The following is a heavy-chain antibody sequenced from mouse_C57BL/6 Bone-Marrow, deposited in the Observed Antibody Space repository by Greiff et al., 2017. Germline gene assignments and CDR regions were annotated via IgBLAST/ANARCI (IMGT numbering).Heavy chain of an antibody. CDR3: ARDTPLSWFAY. CDR2: ISSGGSYT. CDR1: GFTFSSYG. V-gene: IGHV5-6*02. D-gene: IGHD2-3*01. J-gene: IGHJ3*01. Sequence: DVKLVESGGDLVKPGGSLKLSCAASGFTFSSYGMSWVRQTPDKRLEWVATISSGGSYTYYPDSVKGRFTISRDNAKNTLYLQMSSLKSEDTAMYYCARDTPLSWFAYWGQGTLVTVSA.